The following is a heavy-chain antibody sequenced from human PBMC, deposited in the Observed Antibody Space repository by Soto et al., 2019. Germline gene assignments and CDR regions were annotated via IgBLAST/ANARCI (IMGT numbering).Heavy chain of an antibody. Sequence: QPGGSLRLSCAASGFTFSSYEMNWVRQAPGKGLEWVAVISYDGSNKYYADSVKGRFTISRDNSKNTLYLQMNSLRAEDTAVYYCAGENDLLYDYWGQGTLVTVSS. CDR2: ISYDGSNK. J-gene: IGHJ4*02. V-gene: IGHV3-30-3*01. CDR3: AGENDLLYDY. D-gene: IGHD1-26*01. CDR1: GFTFSSYE.